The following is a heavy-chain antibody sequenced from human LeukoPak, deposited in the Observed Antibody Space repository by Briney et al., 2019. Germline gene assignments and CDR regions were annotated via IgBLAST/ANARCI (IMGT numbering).Heavy chain of an antibody. D-gene: IGHD1-7*01. J-gene: IGHJ6*03. V-gene: IGHV1-69*05. Sequence: SVKVSCKASGGTFCSYAISWVRQAPGQGLEWMGGIIPIFGTANYAQKFQGRVTITTDESTSTAYMELSSLRSEDTAVYYCARGRGAGTTGYYYYYYMDVWGKGTTVTVSS. CDR2: IIPIFGTA. CDR3: ARGRGAGTTGYYYYYYMDV. CDR1: GGTFCSYA.